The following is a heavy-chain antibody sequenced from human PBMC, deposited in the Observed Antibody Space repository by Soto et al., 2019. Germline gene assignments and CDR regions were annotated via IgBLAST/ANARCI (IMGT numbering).Heavy chain of an antibody. CDR3: ARQVALTNWFDP. V-gene: IGHV4-39*01. CDR1: GGSISSSSYY. CDR2: IYYSGST. Sequence: PSETLSLTCPVSGGSISSSSYYWGWIRQPPGKGLEWIGSIYYSGSTYYNPSLKSRVTISVDTSKNQFSLKLSSVTAADTDVYYCARQVALTNWFDPWGQGTLVTVSS. D-gene: IGHD3-9*01. J-gene: IGHJ5*02.